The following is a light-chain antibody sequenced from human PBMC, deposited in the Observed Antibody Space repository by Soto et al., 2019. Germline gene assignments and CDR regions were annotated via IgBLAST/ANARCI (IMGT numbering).Light chain of an antibody. Sequence: DMQMTQSPSSLSASVGDRVSVTCRASQSISYHLNWYQQKPGRAPKLLIYAASSLQSGVPSRFSGSGSGTDFTLTISSLQPEDFATYYCQQSYSTPRTFGQGTKADIK. CDR3: QQSYSTPRT. J-gene: IGKJ1*01. CDR2: AAS. CDR1: QSISYH. V-gene: IGKV1-39*01.